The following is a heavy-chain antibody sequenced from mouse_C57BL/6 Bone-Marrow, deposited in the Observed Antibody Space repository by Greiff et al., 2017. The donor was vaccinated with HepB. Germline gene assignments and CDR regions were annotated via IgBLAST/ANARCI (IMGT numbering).Heavy chain of an antibody. D-gene: IGHD4-1*01. CDR3: ARNWGAFAY. CDR2: ISDGGSYT. V-gene: IGHV5-4*03. J-gene: IGHJ3*01. Sequence: EVKLVESGGGLVKPGGSLKLSCAASGFTFSSYAMSWVRQTPEKRLEWVATISDGGSYTYYPDNVKGRFTISRDNAKNNLYLQMSHLKSEDTAMYYCARNWGAFAYWGQGTLVTVSA. CDR1: GFTFSSYA.